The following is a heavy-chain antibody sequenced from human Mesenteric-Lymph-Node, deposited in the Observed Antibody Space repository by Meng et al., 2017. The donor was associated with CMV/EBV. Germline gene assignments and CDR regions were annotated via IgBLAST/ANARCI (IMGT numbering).Heavy chain of an antibody. CDR1: GGSFSGYY. CDR2: INHSGST. V-gene: IGHV4-34*01. Sequence: VHLKQWGAGLLKPSETLSLTCAVYGGSFSGYYWSWIRQPPGKGLEWIGEINHSGSTNYNPSLKSRVTISVDTSKNQFSLKLSSVTAADTAVYYCARHQRWLKSEGGFNYWGQGTLVTVSS. D-gene: IGHD4-23*01. CDR3: ARHQRWLKSEGGFNY. J-gene: IGHJ4*02.